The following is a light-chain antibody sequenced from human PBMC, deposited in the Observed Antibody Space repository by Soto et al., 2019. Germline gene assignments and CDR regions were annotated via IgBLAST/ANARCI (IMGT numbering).Light chain of an antibody. CDR2: GAS. CDR3: QQSNGWPLS. V-gene: IGKV3-15*01. J-gene: IGKJ4*01. Sequence: EIVMTQSPATLSVSPWERATLSCRASQSVSSNLAWYQQKPGQAPRLLIYGASTRATGPPARISGSGSGTEFTLTISSLQPEDFADYYCQQSNGWPLSFGGGTKVEIK. CDR1: QSVSSN.